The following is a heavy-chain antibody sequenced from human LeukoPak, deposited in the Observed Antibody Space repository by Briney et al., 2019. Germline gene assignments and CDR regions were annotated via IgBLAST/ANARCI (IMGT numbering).Heavy chain of an antibody. CDR1: GFTFDDYG. V-gene: IGHV3-20*04. CDR3: ARVRAVAGMGYFDY. J-gene: IGHJ4*02. CDR2: INWNGGST. D-gene: IGHD6-19*01. Sequence: GGSLRLSCAASGFTFDDYGMSWVRHAPGKGLEWVSGINWNGGSTGYADSVKGRFTISRDNAKNSLYLQMNSLRAEDTAVYYCARVRAVAGMGYFDYWGQGTLVTVSS.